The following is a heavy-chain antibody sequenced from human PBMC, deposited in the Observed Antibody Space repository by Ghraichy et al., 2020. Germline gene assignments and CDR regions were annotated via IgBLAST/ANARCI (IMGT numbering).Heavy chain of an antibody. D-gene: IGHD2-15*01. CDR3: ARALLFCSGGSCYSWGAFDI. J-gene: IGHJ3*02. Sequence: SQILSLTCAISGDSVSSNSAAWNWLRQSPSRGLEWLGRTYYRSKWYNDYAVSVKSRITINPDTSKNQFSLQMNSVNPEDTAVYYCARALLFCSGGSCYSWGAFDIWGQGTMVTVSS. CDR2: TYYRSKWYN. CDR1: GDSVSSNSAA. V-gene: IGHV6-1*01.